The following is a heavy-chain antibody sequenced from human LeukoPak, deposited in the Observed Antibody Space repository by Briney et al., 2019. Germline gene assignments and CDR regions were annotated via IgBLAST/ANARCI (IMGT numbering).Heavy chain of an antibody. J-gene: IGHJ6*02. D-gene: IGHD5-12*01. CDR1: GFTFNYYA. CDR2: VPGSGGST. CDR3: TRDRRLGALGMDV. V-gene: IGHV3-23*01. Sequence: GGSLRLSCVASGFTFNYYAMSWVRQAPGKGLEWVSSVPGSGGSTNYADSVKGRFTISRDNSENTLYLQMNSLRAEDTAVYYCTRDRRLGALGMDVWGQGTTVSVSS.